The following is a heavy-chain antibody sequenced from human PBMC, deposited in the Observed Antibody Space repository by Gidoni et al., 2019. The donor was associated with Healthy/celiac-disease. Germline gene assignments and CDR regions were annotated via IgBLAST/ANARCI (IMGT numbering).Heavy chain of an antibody. V-gene: IGHV3-21*01. CDR1: GFTFSSYS. CDR2: ISSSSSYI. J-gene: IGHJ4*02. Sequence: EVQLVESGGGLVKPGGSLRLSCAASGFTFSSYSMNWVRQAPGKGLEWVSSISSSSSYISYADSVKGRFTISRDNAKNSLYLQMNSLRAEDTAVYYCARVSVVRYFDAADYWGQGTLVTVSS. CDR3: ARVSVVRYFDAADY. D-gene: IGHD3-9*01.